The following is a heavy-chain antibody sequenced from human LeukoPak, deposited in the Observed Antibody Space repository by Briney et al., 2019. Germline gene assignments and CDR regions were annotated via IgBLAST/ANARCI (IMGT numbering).Heavy chain of an antibody. D-gene: IGHD3-22*01. CDR2: IYYSGST. CDR3: ARLTPPGYYDSSGYYQFDY. CDR1: GGSISSSSYY. V-gene: IGHV4-39*01. Sequence: SETLSLTRTVSGGSISSSSYYWGWIRPPPGKGLEWIGSIYYSGSTYYNPSLKSRVTISVDTSKNQFSLKLSSVTAADTAVYHCARLTPPGYYDSSGYYQFDYWGQGTLVTVSS. J-gene: IGHJ4*02.